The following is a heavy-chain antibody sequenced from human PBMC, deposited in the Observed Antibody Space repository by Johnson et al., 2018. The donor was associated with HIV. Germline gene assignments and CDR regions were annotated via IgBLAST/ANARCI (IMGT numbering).Heavy chain of an antibody. CDR3: ARPGIVVLPAGVFDI. CDR2: IRNRVRSYST. V-gene: IGHV3-72*01. J-gene: IGHJ3*02. CDR1: GFTFSDHQ. Sequence: VQLVESGGGLVQPGGSLRLSCVASGFTFSDHQMDWVRQAPGKGLEWVGRIRNRVRSYSTDYAASVKGRFTISRDDSKNTLHLQMNSLRVADTAVYYCARPGIVVLPAGVFDIWGPGTMVTVSS. D-gene: IGHD2-2*01.